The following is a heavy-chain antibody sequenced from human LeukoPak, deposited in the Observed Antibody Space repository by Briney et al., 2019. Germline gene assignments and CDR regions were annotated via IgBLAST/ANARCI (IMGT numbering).Heavy chain of an antibody. V-gene: IGHV3-48*03. CDR1: GFTFSSYE. CDR3: ARDHGERPAY. J-gene: IGHJ4*02. CDR2: ISSSGSTI. D-gene: IGHD4-17*01. Sequence: GGSLRLSCAASGFTFSSYEMNWVRQAPGKGLEWVSYISSSGSTICYADSVKGRFTISRDNAKNSLYLQMHSLRAEDTAVYYCARDHGERPAYWGQGTLVTVSS.